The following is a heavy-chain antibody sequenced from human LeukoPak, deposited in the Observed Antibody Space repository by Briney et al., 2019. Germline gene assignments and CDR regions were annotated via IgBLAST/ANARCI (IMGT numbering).Heavy chain of an antibody. V-gene: IGHV3-9*01. CDR3: AKDIGSTSWYLGN. D-gene: IGHD2-2*01. Sequence: GGSLRLSCAASGFTFDDYAMHWVRQAPGKGLEWVSGISWNSVSIAYADSVKGRSTISRDNAKNSLYLEMNSLRTDDTALYYCAKDIGSTSWYLGNWGQGTLVTVSS. CDR1: GFTFDDYA. CDR2: ISWNSVSI. J-gene: IGHJ4*02.